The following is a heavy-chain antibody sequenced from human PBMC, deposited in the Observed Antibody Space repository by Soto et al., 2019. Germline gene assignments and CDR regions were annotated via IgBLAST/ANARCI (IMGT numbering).Heavy chain of an antibody. D-gene: IGHD3-10*01. V-gene: IGHV4-34*01. J-gene: IGHJ4*02. CDR3: ARGGAALVRGSIGGFDY. CDR2: INHSGTV. CDR1: GGAFNGYY. Sequence: QVHLQQWGAGLLKPSETLSLTCAVNGGAFNGYYWTWIRQSPGKGLQWIGEINHSGTVDYNPSLKSRVTFSIDTSKKQFPLTLTSVTAADTAVYYCARGGAALVRGSIGGFDYWGQGTLVTVSS.